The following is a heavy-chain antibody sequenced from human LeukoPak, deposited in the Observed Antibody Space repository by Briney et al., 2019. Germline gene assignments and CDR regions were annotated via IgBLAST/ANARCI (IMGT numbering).Heavy chain of an antibody. V-gene: IGHV1-2*02. CDR3: ARENYYDSSGYLDDAFDI. CDR2: INPNSGGT. D-gene: IGHD3-22*01. J-gene: IGHJ3*02. Sequence: GASVKVSCKASGYTFTGYYMHWVRQAPGQGLEWRGWINPNSGGTNYAQKFQGRVTMTRDTSISTAYMELSRLRSEDTAVYYCARENYYDSSGYLDDAFDIWGQGTMVTVSS. CDR1: GYTFTGYY.